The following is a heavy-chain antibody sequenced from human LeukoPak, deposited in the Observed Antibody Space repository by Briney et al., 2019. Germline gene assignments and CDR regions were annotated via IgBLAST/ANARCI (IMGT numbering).Heavy chain of an antibody. CDR1: GFSVTNNY. CDR2: FYVGGAT. J-gene: IGHJ4*02. D-gene: IGHD5-24*01. CDR3: ERGDGYNFFDY. V-gene: IGHV3-53*01. Sequence: GGSLRLSCAVSGFSVTNNYMLWVRQAPGKGLEWVSVFYVGGATYYADSVKGRFTISRDNSENTLYLQMKSLRAEDTAVYYCERGDGYNFFDYWGQGTLVSVSS.